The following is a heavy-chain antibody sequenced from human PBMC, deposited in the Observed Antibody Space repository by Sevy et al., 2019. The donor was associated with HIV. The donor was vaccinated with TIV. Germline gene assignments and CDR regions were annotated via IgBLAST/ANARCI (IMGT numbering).Heavy chain of an antibody. CDR2: IGAYNGNR. CDR3: ARLSTARGESNWFDP. D-gene: IGHD3-16*01. J-gene: IGHJ5*02. V-gene: IGHV1-18*01. CDR1: GYTFSTYG. Sequence: ASVKVYCKASGYTFSTYGISWVRQAPGQGLEWMGWIGAYNGNRKYAQKFQDRITMTTDTSTSTAYMELRSLRSDDTAAYFCARLSTARGESNWFDPWGQGTLVTVSS.